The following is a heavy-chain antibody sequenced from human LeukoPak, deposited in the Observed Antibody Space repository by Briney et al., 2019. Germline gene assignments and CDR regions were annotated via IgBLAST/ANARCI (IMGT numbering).Heavy chain of an antibody. J-gene: IGHJ4*02. CDR3: ARFKWNQYYFDY. CDR2: ISSSSSYI. CDR1: GFTFSSYS. Sequence: GGSLRLXCAASGFTFSSYSMNWVRLAPGKGLEWVSSISSSSSYIYYADSVKGRFTISRDNAKNSLYLQMNSLRAEDTAVYYCARFKWNQYYFDYWGQGTLVTASS. V-gene: IGHV3-21*01. D-gene: IGHD1-1*01.